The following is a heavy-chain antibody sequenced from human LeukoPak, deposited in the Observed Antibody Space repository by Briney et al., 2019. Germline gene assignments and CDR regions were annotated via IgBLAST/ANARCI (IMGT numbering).Heavy chain of an antibody. D-gene: IGHD1-1*01. V-gene: IGHV3-48*01. CDR1: GFTFSSYS. Sequence: PGGSLRLSCAASGFTFSSYSMNWVRQAPGKGLEWVSYISSSSSTIYYADSVKGRFTISRDNAKNSLYLQMDSLRAEDTAVYYCARGFQLKSTDYWGQGTLVTVSS. CDR3: ARGFQLKSTDY. CDR2: ISSSSSTI. J-gene: IGHJ4*02.